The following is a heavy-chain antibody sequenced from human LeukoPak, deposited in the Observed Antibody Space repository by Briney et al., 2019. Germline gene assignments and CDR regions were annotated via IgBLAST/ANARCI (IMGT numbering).Heavy chain of an antibody. CDR2: IRFEGSYK. CDR3: ARIIDVDYDYGFDY. V-gene: IGHV3-30*02. D-gene: IGHD4-17*01. Sequence: GGSLRLSCAASGFTFSSSGMHWVRQAPGKGLEWVTFIRFEGSYKSSADAVTGRFSFSRANAKKKLYLQMNRLRAKNTAVSDCARIIDVDYDYGFDYWCQGTRVTVSS. J-gene: IGHJ4*02. CDR1: GFTFSSSG.